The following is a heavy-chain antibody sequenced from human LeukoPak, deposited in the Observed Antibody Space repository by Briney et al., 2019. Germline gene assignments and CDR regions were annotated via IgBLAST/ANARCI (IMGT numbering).Heavy chain of an antibody. CDR2: IFHSGST. V-gene: IGHV4-30-2*01. J-gene: IGHJ4*02. CDR3: ARSVYCSGGNCYFDY. D-gene: IGHD2-15*01. Sequence: SQTLSLTCVVSGGSISSDAYSWSWIRQPPGKGLEWIVYIFHSGSTFYNPSLQSRVTMSVDRSKNQFSLKLSSVTAADTAVYYCARSVYCSGGNCYFDYWGQGTLVTVSS. CDR1: GGSISSDAYS.